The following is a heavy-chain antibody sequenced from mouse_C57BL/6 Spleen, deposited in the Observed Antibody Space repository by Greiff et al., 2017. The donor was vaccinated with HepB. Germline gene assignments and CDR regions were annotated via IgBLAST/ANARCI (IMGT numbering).Heavy chain of an antibody. J-gene: IGHJ3*01. CDR2: IYPGDGDT. Sequence: QVQLQQSGPELVKPGASVKISCKASGYAFSSSWMNWVKQRPGKGLEWIGRIYPGDGDTNYNGKFKGKATLTADKSSSTAYMQLSSLTSEDSAVYFCAREGFGGDGFAYWGQGTLVTVSA. CDR1: GYAFSSSW. CDR3: AREGFGGDGFAY. V-gene: IGHV1-82*01.